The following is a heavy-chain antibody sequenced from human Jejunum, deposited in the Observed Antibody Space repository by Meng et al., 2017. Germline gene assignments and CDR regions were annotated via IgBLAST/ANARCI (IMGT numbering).Heavy chain of an antibody. D-gene: IGHD3-16*02. V-gene: IGHV1-2*06. CDR1: GYSFTGYY. CDR2: ISPNTGAT. J-gene: IGHJ3*02. CDR3: ARDRYSDGFDI. Sequence: QVQLVQSGAEVKKPGASVKVSCKASGYSFTGYYMNWVRQAPGQGLEWMGRISPNTGATDHAQKFQGRVTMTRDTSLSTAYMELSSLTSNDTAMYFCARDRYSDGFDIWGQGTMVTVSS.